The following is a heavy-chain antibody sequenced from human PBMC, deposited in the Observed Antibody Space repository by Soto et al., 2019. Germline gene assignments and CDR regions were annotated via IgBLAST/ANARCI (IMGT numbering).Heavy chain of an antibody. V-gene: IGHV1-18*01. Sequence: ASVKVSCKASGYSFTTHGIAWVRQVPGQGLEWMGWISAHNGNVKYAQKFQGRVTMTTDTSTSTAYLDLRSLRSDDTAVYYCARAGQYNFWTGYYKYAQHNYNCFDPWGQGTLVTVSS. CDR2: ISAHNGNV. D-gene: IGHD3-3*01. CDR1: GYSFTTHG. CDR3: ARAGQYNFWTGYYKYAQHNYNCFDP. J-gene: IGHJ5*02.